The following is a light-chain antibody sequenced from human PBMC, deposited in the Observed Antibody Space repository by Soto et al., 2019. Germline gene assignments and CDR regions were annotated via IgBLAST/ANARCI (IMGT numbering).Light chain of an antibody. CDR1: QSVSSK. CDR2: GAS. CDR3: HQYADSPQT. Sequence: ETVMTQSPATLSVSPGERATLSCRASQSVSSKLAWYQQKPGQAPRLLIYGASTRATGIPARFSGSGSGTDFTLTISSLEPEDSAVYFCHQYADSPQTFGQGTKVEIK. V-gene: IGKV3-15*01. J-gene: IGKJ2*01.